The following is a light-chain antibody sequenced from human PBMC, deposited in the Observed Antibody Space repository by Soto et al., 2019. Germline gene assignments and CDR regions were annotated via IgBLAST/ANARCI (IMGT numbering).Light chain of an antibody. CDR3: MQTVQFTWT. V-gene: IGKV2D-29*01. CDR1: QSLEFSDGKTY. CDR2: AVS. J-gene: IGKJ1*01. Sequence: EIVMTQTPLSLSVTPGQPASISCKSSQSLEFSDGKTYLHWYVQRPGQPPQLLIYAVSKRFSGVPDRFSGSGSGIDFTLKIRRVEAEDVGVYYCMQTVQFTWTYGQGTKVEIK.